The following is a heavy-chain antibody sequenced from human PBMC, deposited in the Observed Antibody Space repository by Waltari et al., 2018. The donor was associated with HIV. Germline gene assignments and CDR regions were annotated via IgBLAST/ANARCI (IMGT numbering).Heavy chain of an antibody. CDR1: GGGFSSYT. V-gene: IGHV1-69*01. J-gene: IGHJ3*01. D-gene: IGHD2-15*01. CDR3: ARGGCSGRTCYSKSFDL. CDR2: IIPKFGAT. Sequence: QVQLVQSGAEMKMPESSVKVSCKASGGGFSSYTNSWVRQAPGQGLEWMGGIIPKFGATNNAQKFQGRVTITADDSTSTVYLELSSLTSDDTAVYYCARGGCSGRTCYSKSFDLWGQGTRVTVS.